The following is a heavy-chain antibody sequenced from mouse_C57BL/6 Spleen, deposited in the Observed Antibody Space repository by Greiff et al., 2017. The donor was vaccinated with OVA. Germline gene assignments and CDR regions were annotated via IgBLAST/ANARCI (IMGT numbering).Heavy chain of an antibody. D-gene: IGHD4-1*01. Sequence: VKLQQPGAELVRPGSSVKLSCKASGYTFTSYWMHWVKQRPIQGLEWIGNIDPSDSETHYNQKFKDKATLTVDKSSSTAYMQLSSLTSEDSAVYYCARGKTGRFDYWGQGTTLTVSS. J-gene: IGHJ2*01. CDR1: GYTFTSYW. CDR3: ARGKTGRFDY. V-gene: IGHV1-52*01. CDR2: IDPSDSET.